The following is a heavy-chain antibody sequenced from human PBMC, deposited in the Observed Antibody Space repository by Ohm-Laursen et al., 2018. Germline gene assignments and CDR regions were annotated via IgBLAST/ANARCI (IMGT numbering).Heavy chain of an antibody. Sequence: GASVKVSCKASGYTFTGYYMHWVRQAPGQGLEWMGWIIPNSGVTNYAQKFQGRVTMTRDTSISTTYMELSRLTSDDTAVYYCARGGCSGPTCYRANWFDPWGQGTLVTVSS. D-gene: IGHD2-15*01. J-gene: IGHJ5*02. CDR2: IIPNSGVT. V-gene: IGHV1-2*02. CDR1: GYTFTGYY. CDR3: ARGGCSGPTCYRANWFDP.